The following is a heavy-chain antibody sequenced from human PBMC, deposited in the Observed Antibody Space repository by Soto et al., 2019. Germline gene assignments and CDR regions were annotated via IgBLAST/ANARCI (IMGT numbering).Heavy chain of an antibody. V-gene: IGHV1-69*13. Sequence: SVQVSCKASGGTFSSYAISWVRQAPGQGLEWMGGIIPIFGTANYAQKFQGRVTITADESTSIAYMELSSLRSEDTAVYYCARGHFYSSGWYDWGQGTLVTVSS. CDR1: GGTFSSYA. J-gene: IGHJ4*02. CDR2: IIPIFGTA. CDR3: ARGHFYSSGWYD. D-gene: IGHD6-19*01.